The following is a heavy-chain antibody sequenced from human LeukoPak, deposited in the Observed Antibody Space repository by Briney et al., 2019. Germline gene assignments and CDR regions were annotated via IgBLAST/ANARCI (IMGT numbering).Heavy chain of an antibody. Sequence: GSAVKVPCKASGYKFLNYGIRLVRQAPGQGLEWMGWISGYNGNTNYAEKFQGRVIMTTDTSTSTAYMELRSLTSDETAIYYCAGGFWMAAAGIFHFWGQGTLVTVSS. J-gene: IGHJ4*02. CDR2: ISGYNGNT. CDR1: GYKFLNYG. D-gene: IGHD6-13*01. V-gene: IGHV1-18*01. CDR3: AGGFWMAAAGIFHF.